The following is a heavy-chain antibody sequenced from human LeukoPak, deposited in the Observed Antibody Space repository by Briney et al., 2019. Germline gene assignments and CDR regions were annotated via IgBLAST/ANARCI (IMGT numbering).Heavy chain of an antibody. J-gene: IGHJ5*02. CDR3: ARVKHYIWGSYRYVWFDP. D-gene: IGHD3-16*02. CDR2: INHSGST. Sequence: KPSETLSLTCAVYGGSFSGYYWSWIRQPPGKGLEWIGEINHSGSTNYNPSLKSRVTISVDTSKNQFSLNLSSVTAADTAVYYCARVKHYIWGSYRYVWFDPWGQGTLVTVSS. V-gene: IGHV4-34*01. CDR1: GGSFSGYY.